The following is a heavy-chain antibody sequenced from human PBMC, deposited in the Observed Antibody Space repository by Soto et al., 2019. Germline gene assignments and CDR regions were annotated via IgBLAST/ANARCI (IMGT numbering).Heavy chain of an antibody. V-gene: IGHV5-51*01. Sequence: EVQLVQSGAEVKKPGESLRISCQGFGFSFTNYWIAWVRQMPDKGLEWLGIIYPSDSDTKYSPSFQGQATISVDKSISTAYLQWSSLKSSETAMYYCAQGLFLTSYGMDVWGQGTTVTVSS. CDR3: AQGLFLTSYGMDV. J-gene: IGHJ6*02. CDR1: GFSFTNYW. D-gene: IGHD7-27*01. CDR2: IYPSDSDT.